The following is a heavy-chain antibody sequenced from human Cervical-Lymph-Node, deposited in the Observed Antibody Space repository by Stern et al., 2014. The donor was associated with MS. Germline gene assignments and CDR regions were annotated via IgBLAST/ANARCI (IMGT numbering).Heavy chain of an antibody. D-gene: IGHD5-18*01. CDR2: INPNSGGT. J-gene: IGHJ6*02. CDR1: GYTFTGYY. CDR3: AREHTAMDYYYYYGMDV. V-gene: IGHV1-2*04. Sequence: VQLVESGAEVKKPGASVKVSCKASGYTFTGYYMHWVRQAPGQGLERMGWINPNSGGTNYAQKFQGWVTMTRDTSISTAYMELSRLRSDDTAVYYCAREHTAMDYYYYYGMDVWGQGTTVTVSS.